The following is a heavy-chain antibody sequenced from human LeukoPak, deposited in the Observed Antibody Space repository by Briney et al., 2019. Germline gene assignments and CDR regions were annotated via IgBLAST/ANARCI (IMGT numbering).Heavy chain of an antibody. CDR3: ASHNGDYYDSSGYKYNWFDP. CDR1: GYTFTGCY. CDR2: INPNSGGT. D-gene: IGHD3-22*01. J-gene: IGHJ5*02. Sequence: GASVKVSCKASGYTFTGCYMHWVRQAPGQGLEWMGWINPNSGGTNYAQKFQGRVTMTRDTSISTAYMELSRLRSDDTAVYYCASHNGDYYDSSGYKYNWFDPWGQGTLVTVSS. V-gene: IGHV1-2*02.